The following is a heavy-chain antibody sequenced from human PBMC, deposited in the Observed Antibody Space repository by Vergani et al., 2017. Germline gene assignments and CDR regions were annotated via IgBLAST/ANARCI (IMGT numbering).Heavy chain of an antibody. Sequence: QVQLVQSGAEVKKPGASVKVSCKASGYTFTGYYMHWVRQAPGQGLEWMGWINPNSGGTNHAQKFQGRVTMTRDTSISTAYMELSRLRSDDTAVYYCARAEIVVVPAAFDYWGQGTLVTVSS. CDR2: INPNSGGT. J-gene: IGHJ4*02. V-gene: IGHV1-2*02. CDR1: GYTFTGYY. D-gene: IGHD2-2*01. CDR3: ARAEIVVVPAAFDY.